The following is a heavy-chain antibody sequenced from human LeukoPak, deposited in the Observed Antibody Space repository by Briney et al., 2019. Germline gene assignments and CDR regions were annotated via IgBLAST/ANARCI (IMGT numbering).Heavy chain of an antibody. D-gene: IGHD6-13*01. J-gene: IGHJ4*02. CDR2: INPSSGGT. Sequence: ASVKVSCKASGYTFTGYYMHWVRQAPGQGLEGMGWINPSSGGTNYAQKFQGRVTMTRDTSISTAYMELSRLRSDDTAVYYCARATIVAAAGTVPLFDYWGQGTLVTVSS. CDR1: GYTFTGYY. CDR3: ARATIVAAAGTVPLFDY. V-gene: IGHV1-2*02.